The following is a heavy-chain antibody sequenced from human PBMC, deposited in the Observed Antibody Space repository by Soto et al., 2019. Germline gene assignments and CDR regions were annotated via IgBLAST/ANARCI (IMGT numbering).Heavy chain of an antibody. CDR2: IYYSGRT. CDR3: ARDRSNSPDYFDY. V-gene: IGHV4-30-4*01. Sequence: SETLSLTCTVSSGSINSDAYYWSWIRQPPGKGLEWIGHIYYSGRTYYAPSLESRLTISLDMSKNQFSLRLSSVNASDTAVYYCARDRSNSPDYFDYWGQGTLVTVSS. D-gene: IGHD6-6*01. J-gene: IGHJ4*02. CDR1: SGSINSDAYY.